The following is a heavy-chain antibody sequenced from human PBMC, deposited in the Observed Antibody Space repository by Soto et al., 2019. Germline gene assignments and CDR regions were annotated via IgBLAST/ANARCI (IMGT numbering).Heavy chain of an antibody. Sequence: EVQLVESGGGLVQPGGSLRLSCAASGFTFSNNDMHWVRQVPGKGLAWVAAIGTTGDRYYAGSVKGRFTISRDNAKNSLYLQMNSLRAEDTAVYYCARESRFPVGTAATVTFYYNAMDIWGQGTTVTVSS. V-gene: IGHV3-13*01. CDR3: ARESRFPVGTAATVTFYYNAMDI. D-gene: IGHD3-16*01. CDR1: GFTFSNND. J-gene: IGHJ6*02. CDR2: IGTTGDR.